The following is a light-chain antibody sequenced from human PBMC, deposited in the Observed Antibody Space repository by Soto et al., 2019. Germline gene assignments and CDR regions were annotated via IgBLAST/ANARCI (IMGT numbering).Light chain of an antibody. CDR2: DVS. V-gene: IGLV2-14*01. Sequence: QSALTQPASVSGSPGQSITISCTGTSSDVGGYNYVSWYQQHPGKAPKLMIYDVSNRPSGVSNRFSGSKSGNTASLTISGLQAEDEAVYYCSSYTSSSTPGVVFGGGPMLTVL. CDR1: SSDVGGYNY. J-gene: IGLJ2*01. CDR3: SSYTSSSTPGVV.